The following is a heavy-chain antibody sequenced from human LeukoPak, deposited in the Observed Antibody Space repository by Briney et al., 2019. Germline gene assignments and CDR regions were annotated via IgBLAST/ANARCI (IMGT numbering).Heavy chain of an antibody. CDR1: GFTFSSYE. CDR3: AKVKDSYDSSDDAFDI. Sequence: GGSLRLSCAASGFTFSSYEMNWVRQAPGKGLGWVAFIRYDGSNKYYADSVKGRFTISRDNSKNTLSLQMNTLRAEDTAVYYCAKVKDSYDSSDDAFDIWGQGTMVTVSS. V-gene: IGHV3-30*02. D-gene: IGHD3-22*01. CDR2: IRYDGSNK. J-gene: IGHJ3*02.